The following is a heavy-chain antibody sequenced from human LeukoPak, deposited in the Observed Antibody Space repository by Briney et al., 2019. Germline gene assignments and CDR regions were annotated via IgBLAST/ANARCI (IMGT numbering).Heavy chain of an antibody. CDR3: ARESGGSGWPYNWFDP. J-gene: IGHJ5*02. CDR2: ISAYNGNT. V-gene: IGHV1-18*01. D-gene: IGHD6-19*01. CDR1: GYTFTSYG. Sequence: PGASVKVSCKASGYTFTSYGISWVRQAPGQGLEWMGWISAYNGNTNYAQKLQGRVTITTHTSTNTAYMELRSLRSDDTAVYYCARESGGSGWPYNWFDPWGQGTLVTVSS.